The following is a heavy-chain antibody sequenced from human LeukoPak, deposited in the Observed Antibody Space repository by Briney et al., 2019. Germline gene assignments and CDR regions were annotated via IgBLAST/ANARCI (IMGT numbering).Heavy chain of an antibody. CDR3: ARGQGYYYGSGSHNLFDY. CDR2: INHSGST. D-gene: IGHD3-10*01. J-gene: IGHJ4*02. Sequence: SETLSLTCAVNGGSFSGYYWSWIRQPPGKGLEWIGEINHSGSTNYNPSLKSRVTISVGTSKNQFSLKLSSVTAADTAVYYCARGQGYYYGSGSHNLFDYWGQGTLVTVSS. CDR1: GGSFSGYY. V-gene: IGHV4-34*01.